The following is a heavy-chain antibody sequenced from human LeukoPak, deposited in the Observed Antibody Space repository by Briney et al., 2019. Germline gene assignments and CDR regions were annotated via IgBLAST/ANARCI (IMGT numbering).Heavy chain of an antibody. CDR1: GGSISSGGYS. D-gene: IGHD1-26*01. V-gene: IGHV4-30-2*01. CDR3: ARRPLLGGSYTIYFDY. Sequence: SQTLSLTCAVSGGSISSGGYSWSWIRQPPGKGLEWIEYIYHSGSTYYNPSLKSRVTISVDRSKNQFSLKLSSVTAADTAVYYCARRPLLGGSYTIYFDYWGQGTLVTISS. J-gene: IGHJ4*02. CDR2: IYHSGST.